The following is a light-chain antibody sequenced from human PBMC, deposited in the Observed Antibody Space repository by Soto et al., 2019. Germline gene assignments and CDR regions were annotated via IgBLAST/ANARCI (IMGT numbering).Light chain of an antibody. Sequence: QSALTLPASVSGSPGQSITISCSGTSSDIGTYDHVAWFQQFPGKTPKLMLYSVSNRPSGVSYRFSGSKSGNTASLTISGLQAEDEADYDCTSDTVSRSYVFGTGITVTVL. CDR1: SSDIGTYDH. J-gene: IGLJ1*01. V-gene: IGLV2-14*01. CDR2: SVS. CDR3: TSDTVSRSYV.